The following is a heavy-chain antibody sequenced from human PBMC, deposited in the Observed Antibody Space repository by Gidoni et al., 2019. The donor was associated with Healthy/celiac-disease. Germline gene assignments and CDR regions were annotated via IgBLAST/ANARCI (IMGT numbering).Heavy chain of an antibody. Sequence: QVQLVQSGAEVKKPGASVKVSCKASGYTFTGYYMHWVRQAPGQGLEWMGWINPNSGGTNYAQKFQGRVTMTRDTSISTAYMELSRLRSDDTAVYYCARAPAYSSSSRPIDYWGQGTLVTVSS. J-gene: IGHJ4*02. CDR1: GYTFTGYY. V-gene: IGHV1-2*02. D-gene: IGHD6-6*01. CDR3: ARAPAYSSSSRPIDY. CDR2: INPNSGGT.